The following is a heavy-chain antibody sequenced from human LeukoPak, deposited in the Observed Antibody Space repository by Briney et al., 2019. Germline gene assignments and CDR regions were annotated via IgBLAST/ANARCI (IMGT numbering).Heavy chain of an antibody. CDR2: ISYDGSNK. CDR3: ARDLDYGGYSNFDY. CDR1: GFTFSSYA. D-gene: IGHD4-23*01. J-gene: IGHJ4*02. V-gene: IGHV3-30-3*01. Sequence: PGGSLRLSCAASGFTFSSYAMHWVRQAPGKGREWVAVISYDGSNKYYADSVKGRFTISRDNAKNTLYLQMNSLRAEDTAIYYCARDLDYGGYSNFDYWGQGTLVAVSS.